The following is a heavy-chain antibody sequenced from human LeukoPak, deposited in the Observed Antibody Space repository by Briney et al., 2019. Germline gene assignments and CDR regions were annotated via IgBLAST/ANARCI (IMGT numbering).Heavy chain of an antibody. CDR3: ASQYHGDAFDI. D-gene: IGHD4-11*01. V-gene: IGHV3-30-3*01. CDR2: ISYDESNK. CDR1: GFTFSSYA. J-gene: IGHJ3*02. Sequence: GGSLRVSCAASGFTFSSYAMHWVRQAPGKGLEWVAVISYDESNKYYADSVKGRFTISRDNSKKTLYLQMNSLRAEDTAVYYCASQYHGDAFDIWGQGTMVTVSS.